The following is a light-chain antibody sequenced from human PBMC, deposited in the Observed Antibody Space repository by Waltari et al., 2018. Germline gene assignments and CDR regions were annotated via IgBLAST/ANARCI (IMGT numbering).Light chain of an antibody. CDR2: EVS. Sequence: EIVLTQSPGTLSLSPGERATLSCRASQSLSSSLAWYQQRPGKAPRLLIYEVSNRASGIPARFSGSGSGTDFTLTISSLEPEDFAVYYCQQRTNRPRMYTFGQGTKLEI. CDR3: QQRTNRPRMYT. CDR1: QSLSSS. V-gene: IGKV3-11*01. J-gene: IGKJ2*01.